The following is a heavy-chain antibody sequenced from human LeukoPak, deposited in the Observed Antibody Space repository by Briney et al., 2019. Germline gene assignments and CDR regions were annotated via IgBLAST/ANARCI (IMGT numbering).Heavy chain of an antibody. V-gene: IGHV3-21*01. CDR1: AFTFSSYS. CDR3: ARRIVGATEYFDY. D-gene: IGHD1-26*01. J-gene: IGHJ4*02. CDR2: ISSSSNYI. Sequence: GGSLRLSCAASAFTFSSYSMNWVRRAPGKGLESVSSISSSSNYIYYADSVKGRFTISRDNAKNSLYLQMNSLRAEDTAVYYCARRIVGATEYFDYWGQGTLVTVSS.